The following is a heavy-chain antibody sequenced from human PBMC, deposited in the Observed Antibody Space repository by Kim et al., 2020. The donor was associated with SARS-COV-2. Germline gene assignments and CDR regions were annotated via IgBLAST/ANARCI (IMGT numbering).Heavy chain of an antibody. J-gene: IGHJ4*02. Sequence: GGSLRLSCAASGFTFSSYAMSWVRQAPGKGLEWVSAISGSGGSTYYADSVKGRFTISRDNSKNTLYLQMNSLRAEDTAVYYCAKAGDVSQWLVRLSVSDYWGQGTLVTVSS. D-gene: IGHD6-19*01. CDR2: ISGSGGST. CDR3: AKAGDVSQWLVRLSVSDY. CDR1: GFTFSSYA. V-gene: IGHV3-23*01.